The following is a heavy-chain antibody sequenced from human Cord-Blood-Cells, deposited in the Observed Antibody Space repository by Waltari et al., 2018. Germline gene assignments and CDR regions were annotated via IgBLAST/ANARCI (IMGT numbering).Heavy chain of an antibody. CDR3: ARMPEMLNYDFWSGYRYYFDY. CDR1: GGTFSSYA. V-gene: IGHV1-69*01. D-gene: IGHD3-3*01. CDR2: IIPIFGTA. Sequence: QVQLVQSGAEVKKPGSSVKVSCKASGGTFSSYAISWVRQAPGQGLEWMGGIIPIFGTANYAQKFQGRVTITADESTSTAYMELSSLRSEDTAVYYCARMPEMLNYDFWSGYRYYFDYWGQGTLVTVSS. J-gene: IGHJ4*02.